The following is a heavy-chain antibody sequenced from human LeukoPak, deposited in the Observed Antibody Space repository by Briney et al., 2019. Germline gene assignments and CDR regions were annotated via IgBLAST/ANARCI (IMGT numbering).Heavy chain of an antibody. CDR1: GFTFSRHG. Sequence: PGGSLRLSCAASGFTFSRHGMHWVRQAPGKGLEWVAVIWYDGSNKYYADSVKGRITISRDSSKNTLYLQMNSLRAEDTAVYYCARDAYGDYYFDYWGQGTLVTVSS. D-gene: IGHD4-17*01. V-gene: IGHV3-33*01. CDR2: IWYDGSNK. CDR3: ARDAYGDYYFDY. J-gene: IGHJ4*02.